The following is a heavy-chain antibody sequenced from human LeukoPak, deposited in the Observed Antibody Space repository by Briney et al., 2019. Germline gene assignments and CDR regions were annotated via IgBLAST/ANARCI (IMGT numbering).Heavy chain of an antibody. J-gene: IGHJ5*02. D-gene: IGHD1-26*01. CDR2: IIPIFGTA. CDR3: ARAIVGAPNWFDP. Sequence: SVKVSCKASGGTFSSYAISWVRQAPGQGLEWMGGIIPIFGTANYAQKFQGRVTITTDESTSTAYMELSSLRSEDTAVYYCARAIVGAPNWFDPWGQGTLVTVSS. V-gene: IGHV1-69*05. CDR1: GGTFSSYA.